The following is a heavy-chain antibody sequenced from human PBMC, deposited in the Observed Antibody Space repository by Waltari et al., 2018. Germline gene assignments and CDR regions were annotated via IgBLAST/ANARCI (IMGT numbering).Heavy chain of an antibody. CDR1: GCSISSYY. Sequence: QVQLQESGPGLVKPSETLSLTCTGPGCSISSYYWSWIRQPPGKGLEWIGYIYYSGSTNYNPSLKSRVTISVDTSKNQFSLKLSSVTAADTAVYYCASSVVVTADDAFDIWGQGTMVTVSS. D-gene: IGHD2-21*02. J-gene: IGHJ3*02. V-gene: IGHV4-59*01. CDR3: ASSVVVTADDAFDI. CDR2: IYYSGST.